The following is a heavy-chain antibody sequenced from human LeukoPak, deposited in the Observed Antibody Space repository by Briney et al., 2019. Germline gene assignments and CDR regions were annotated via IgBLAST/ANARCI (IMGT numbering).Heavy chain of an antibody. J-gene: IGHJ4*02. CDR3: ARAPMATIEKIHFDY. CDR2: INHSGST. Sequence: SETLSLTCAVYGGSFSGYYWSWIRQPPGKGLEWIGEINHSGSTNYNPSLKSRVTIPVDTSKNQFSLKLSSVTAADTAVYYCARAPMATIEKIHFDYWGQGTLVTVSS. V-gene: IGHV4-34*01. D-gene: IGHD5-24*01. CDR1: GGSFSGYY.